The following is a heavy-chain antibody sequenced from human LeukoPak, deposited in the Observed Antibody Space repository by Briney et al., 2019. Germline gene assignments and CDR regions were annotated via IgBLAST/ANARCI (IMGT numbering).Heavy chain of an antibody. D-gene: IGHD5-18*01. J-gene: IGHJ4*02. Sequence: GGSLRLSCAASGFTFSDYYMSWIRQAPGKGLEWVSSISSSSSYIYYADSVKGRFTISGDNAKNSLYLQMNSLRAEDTAVYYCARLGYSSHPNWGQGTLVTVSS. CDR2: ISSSSSYI. CDR3: ARLGYSSHPN. CDR1: GFTFSDYY. V-gene: IGHV3-11*06.